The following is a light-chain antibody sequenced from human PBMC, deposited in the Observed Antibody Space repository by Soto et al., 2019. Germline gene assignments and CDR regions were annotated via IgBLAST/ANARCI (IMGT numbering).Light chain of an antibody. Sequence: DIQMTQSPSSLSASVGDSVTITCRASQRISTYLSWYQQRPGEAPHLLIFAASSLQSGVPSRFSGRRSGTEFTLYFSMRQPADVGTYYCQQSYSTAWTFGQGTKVELK. CDR2: AAS. V-gene: IGKV1-39*01. J-gene: IGKJ1*01. CDR3: QQSYSTAWT. CDR1: QRISTY.